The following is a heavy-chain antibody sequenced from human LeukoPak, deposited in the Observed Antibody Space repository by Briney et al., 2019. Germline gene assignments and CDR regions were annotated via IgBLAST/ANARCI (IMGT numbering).Heavy chain of an antibody. J-gene: IGHJ4*02. CDR1: GGTFSSYA. D-gene: IGHD6-13*01. CDR3: EIIASGSSSWYVDY. V-gene: IGHV1-69*01. Sequence: ASAKVSCKASGGTFSSYAISWVRQAPGQGLEWMGGIIPIFGTANYAQKFQGRVTITADESTSTAYMELSSLRSEDTAVYYCEIIASGSSSWYVDYWGQGTLVTVSS. CDR2: IIPIFGTA.